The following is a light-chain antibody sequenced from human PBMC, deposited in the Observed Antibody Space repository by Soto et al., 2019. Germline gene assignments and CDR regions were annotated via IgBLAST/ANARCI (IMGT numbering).Light chain of an antibody. Sequence: QSVLTQPPSLSAAPGQTVTISCSGGSSNIGNNYVSWYQQVAGTTPKLLIFDNNKRPSGIPDRFSGSKSGTSATLGIVGLQTGDAADYYCATWDSSLSAWLFGGGTKLTVL. CDR2: DNN. J-gene: IGLJ3*02. V-gene: IGLV1-51*01. CDR3: ATWDSSLSAWL. CDR1: SSNIGNNY.